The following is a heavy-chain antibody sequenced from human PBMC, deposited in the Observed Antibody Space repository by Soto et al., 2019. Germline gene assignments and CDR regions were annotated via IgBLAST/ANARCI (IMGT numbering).Heavy chain of an antibody. Sequence: PSETLSLTCAVSGGSFRGFYWTWIRQSPGKGLEWLGDINHVGITNYNPSLKSRVSIPVDTSKSQFSLKLSSVTAADTAVYYCARAHDFWGGRQQPIDSRGQATPVTVSS. J-gene: IGHJ4*02. CDR2: INHVGIT. D-gene: IGHD3-3*01. CDR1: GGSFRGFY. CDR3: ARAHDFWGGRQQPIDS. V-gene: IGHV4-34*01.